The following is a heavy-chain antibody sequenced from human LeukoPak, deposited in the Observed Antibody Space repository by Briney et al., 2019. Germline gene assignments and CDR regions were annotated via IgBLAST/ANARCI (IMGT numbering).Heavy chain of an antibody. CDR2: ISSSGSTI. D-gene: IGHD3-9*01. Sequence: GGSLRLSCAASGFTFSDYYMSWIRQAPGKGLEWVSYISSSGSTIYYADSVKGRFTISRDNAKNSLYLQMNSLRAEDTAVYYCARVYDILTGYYGPLDYWGQGTLVTVSS. CDR3: ARVYDILTGYYGPLDY. V-gene: IGHV3-11*01. J-gene: IGHJ4*02. CDR1: GFTFSDYY.